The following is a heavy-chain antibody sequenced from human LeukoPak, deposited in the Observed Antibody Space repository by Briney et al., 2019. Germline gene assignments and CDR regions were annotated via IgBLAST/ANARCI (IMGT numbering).Heavy chain of an antibody. CDR3: TTPDIVVVPAAAGDAFNI. CDR1: GFTFSNAW. J-gene: IGHJ3*02. Sequence: GGSLRLSCAASGFTFSNAWMSWVRQAPGKGLEWVGRSKSKTDSGTTDYAAPVKGRFTISRDDSKNTLYLQMNSLKTEDTALYYCTTPDIVVVPAAAGDAFNIWGQGTMVTVSS. V-gene: IGHV3-15*01. D-gene: IGHD2-2*01. CDR2: SKSKTDSGTT.